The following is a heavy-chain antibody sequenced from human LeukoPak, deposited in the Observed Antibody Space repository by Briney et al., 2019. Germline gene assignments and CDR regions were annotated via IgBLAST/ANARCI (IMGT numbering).Heavy chain of an antibody. D-gene: IGHD6-25*01. CDR2: INSDGSSI. J-gene: IGHJ3*02. CDR1: GFTFSSYW. Sequence: GGSLRLSCAASGFTFSSYWMHWVRQAPGKGLVWVSRINSDGSSISYADSVKGRFTISRDNAKNTLYLQMNSLRAEDTAVYYCARRSAAKDAFEIWGQGTMVTVSS. CDR3: ARRSAAKDAFEI. V-gene: IGHV3-74*01.